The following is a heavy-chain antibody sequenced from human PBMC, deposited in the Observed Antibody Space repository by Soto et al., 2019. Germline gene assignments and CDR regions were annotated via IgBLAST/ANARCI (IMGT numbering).Heavy chain of an antibody. Sequence: SETLSLTCTVSGGSISSSSYYWGWIRQPPGKGLEWIGSIYYSGSTYYNPSLKSRVTISVDTSKNQFSLKLSSVTAADTAVYYCARVTIFGGVITRYMDVWGKGTTVTVSS. V-gene: IGHV4-39*01. J-gene: IGHJ6*03. CDR3: ARVTIFGGVITRYMDV. CDR1: GGSISSSSYY. CDR2: IYYSGST. D-gene: IGHD3-3*01.